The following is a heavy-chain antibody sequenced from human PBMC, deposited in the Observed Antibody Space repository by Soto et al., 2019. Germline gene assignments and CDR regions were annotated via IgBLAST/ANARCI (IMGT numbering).Heavy chain of an antibody. CDR1: GGSFSGYY. Sequence: SETLSLTCAVYGGSFSGYYWSWIRQPPGKGLEWIGEINHSGSTNYNPSLKSRVTISVDTSKNQFSLKLSSVTAADTAVYYCARGSTYYDFWSGYSPSYYYYMDVWGKGTTVTVSS. V-gene: IGHV4-34*01. CDR3: ARGSTYYDFWSGYSPSYYYYMDV. D-gene: IGHD3-3*01. CDR2: INHSGST. J-gene: IGHJ6*03.